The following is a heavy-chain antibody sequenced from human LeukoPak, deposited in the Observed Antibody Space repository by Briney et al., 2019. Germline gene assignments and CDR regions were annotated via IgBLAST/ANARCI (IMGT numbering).Heavy chain of an antibody. V-gene: IGHV4-30-4*01. D-gene: IGHD3-22*01. CDR2: INNRGT. CDR1: SHSMSTVDYS. CDR3: AAGGHYYDSSGYYYFQD. J-gene: IGHJ4*02. Sequence: SETLSLTCTVSSHSMSTVDYSWSWIRQPPGKGLEWIGYINNRGTSHNPSLMSRVAISVDTSKNQFSLKLTSVTAADTAVYYCAAGGHYYDSSGYYYFQDWGQGSLVTVSS.